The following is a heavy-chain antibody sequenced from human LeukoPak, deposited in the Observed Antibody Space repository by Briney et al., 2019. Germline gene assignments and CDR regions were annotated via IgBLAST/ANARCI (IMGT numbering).Heavy chain of an antibody. CDR1: GYSFTNYW. CDR3: ARQTGYSTGGVDY. CDR2: IYPGDSDT. J-gene: IGHJ4*02. D-gene: IGHD6-19*01. V-gene: IGHV5-51*01. Sequence: GESLKISCKGSGYSFTNYWIGWVRQVPGKGLEWMGIIYPGDSDTRYSPSFQGQVSISADRSISTAYVQWSSLKASDTAMYYCARQTGYSTGGVDYWGQGTLVTVSS.